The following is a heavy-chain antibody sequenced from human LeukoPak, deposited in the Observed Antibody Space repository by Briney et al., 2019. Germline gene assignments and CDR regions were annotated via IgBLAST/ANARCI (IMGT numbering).Heavy chain of an antibody. CDR1: GFTFDDYA. V-gene: IGHV3-9*01. J-gene: IGHJ6*02. Sequence: PGRSLRLSCAASGFTFDDYAMHWVRQAPGKGLEWVSGISWNSGSIGYADSVKGRFTISRDNAKNSLYLQMNSLRAEDTALYYCAKDTGDSWFRGMDVWGQGTTVTVSS. CDR2: ISWNSGSI. CDR3: AKDTGDSWFRGMDV. D-gene: IGHD3-22*01.